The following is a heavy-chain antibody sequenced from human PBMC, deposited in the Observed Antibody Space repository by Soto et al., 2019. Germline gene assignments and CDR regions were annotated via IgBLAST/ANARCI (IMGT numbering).Heavy chain of an antibody. Sequence: EVQLLEAGGGLVPPGGSLRLSCAAPGFTFSNYAMNLVRQAPGKGLEWVSVIRGSGGSTYYADSVKGRFTISRDNSKNTLYLQMNSLRGEDTAVYYCARRSSGWYFDYWGQGTLVTVSS. CDR3: ARRSSGWYFDY. J-gene: IGHJ4*02. V-gene: IGHV3-23*01. CDR2: IRGSGGST. CDR1: GFTFSNYA. D-gene: IGHD6-19*01.